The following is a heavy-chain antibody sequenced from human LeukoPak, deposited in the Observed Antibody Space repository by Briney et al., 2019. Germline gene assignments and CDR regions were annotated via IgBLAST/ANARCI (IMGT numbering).Heavy chain of an antibody. D-gene: IGHD5-12*01. J-gene: IGHJ3*02. Sequence: QAGGSQRLSCAASGFTFSRYGMHWVRQAAGKGLEWVAFIRYDESEKHYADSVKGRFTISRDTSKSTLYLQMSSLRVEDTALYYCARVRIELDDDAVDIWGQGTMVTVSS. V-gene: IGHV3-30*02. CDR2: IRYDESEK. CDR1: GFTFSRYG. CDR3: ARVRIELDDDAVDI.